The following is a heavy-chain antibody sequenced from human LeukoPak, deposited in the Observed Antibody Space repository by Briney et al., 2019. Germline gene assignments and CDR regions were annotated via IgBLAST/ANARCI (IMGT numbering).Heavy chain of an antibody. J-gene: IGHJ4*02. D-gene: IGHD6-13*01. Sequence: GVSLRLSCAASGFTVCSNYMSWVRQAPGKGLEWVSVIYSGGSTYYADSVKGRFTISRDNSNNTLYLQMNSLRAEDTAVYYCAKDSDYSGSWQSLWGQGTLVTVSS. CDR2: IYSGGST. CDR3: AKDSDYSGSWQSL. V-gene: IGHV3-53*01. CDR1: GFTVCSNY.